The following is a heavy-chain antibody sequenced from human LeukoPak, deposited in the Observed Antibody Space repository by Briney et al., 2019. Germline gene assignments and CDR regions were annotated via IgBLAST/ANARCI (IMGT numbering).Heavy chain of an antibody. CDR3: ARGGSTYYYDSSGYYMYYFDY. CDR1: GYSFTSYW. Sequence: HGESLKISCKGSGYSFTSYWIGWVRQMPGKGLEWMGIIYPGDSDTRYSPSFQGQVTISADKSISTAYPQWSSLKASDTAMYYCARGGSTYYYDSSGYYMYYFDYWGQGTLVTVSS. J-gene: IGHJ4*02. D-gene: IGHD3-22*01. CDR2: IYPGDSDT. V-gene: IGHV5-51*01.